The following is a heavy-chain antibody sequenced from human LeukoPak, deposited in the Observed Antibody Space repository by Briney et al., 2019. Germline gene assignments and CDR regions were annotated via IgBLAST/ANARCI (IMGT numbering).Heavy chain of an antibody. V-gene: IGHV3-33*01. CDR2: IGYDGRNK. J-gene: IGHJ2*01. CDR3: ARDMEQWLVQDWYFDL. CDR1: GFTFSSYG. Sequence: GGSLRLSCAESGFTFSSYGMHWVRQAPGKGLEWVAVIGYDGRNKYYADSVKGRFIISRDNSKNTLYLQMNILRAEDTAVYYCARDMEQWLVQDWYFDLWGRGTLVTVSS. D-gene: IGHD6-19*01.